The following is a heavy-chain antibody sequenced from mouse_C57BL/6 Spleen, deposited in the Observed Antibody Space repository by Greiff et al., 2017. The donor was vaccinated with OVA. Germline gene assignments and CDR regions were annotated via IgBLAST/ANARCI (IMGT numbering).Heavy chain of an antibody. CDR2: ISSGGSYT. J-gene: IGHJ4*01. CDR3: ARTAYYYAMDY. CDR1: GFTFSSYG. Sequence: DVKLVESGGDLVKPGGSLKLSCAASGFTFSSYGMSWVRQTPDKRLEWVATISSGGSYTYYPDSVKGRFTISRDNAKNTLYLQMSSLKSEDTAMYYCARTAYYYAMDYWGQGTSVTVSS. V-gene: IGHV5-6*02.